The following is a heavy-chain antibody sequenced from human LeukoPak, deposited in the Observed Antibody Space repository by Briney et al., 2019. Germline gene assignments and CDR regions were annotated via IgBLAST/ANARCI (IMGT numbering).Heavy chain of an antibody. CDR1: GGSFSGYY. CDR2: ISDSGGST. D-gene: IGHD1-1*01. Sequence: ETLSLTCAVYGGSFSGYYWSWIRQPPGKGLEWVSAISDSGGSTYYTDSVKGRFTISRDNSKNTLYLQMNNLRAEDTALYYCAKERIQLWPTYFDYWGQGTLVTVSS. CDR3: AKERIQLWPTYFDY. J-gene: IGHJ4*02. V-gene: IGHV3-23*01.